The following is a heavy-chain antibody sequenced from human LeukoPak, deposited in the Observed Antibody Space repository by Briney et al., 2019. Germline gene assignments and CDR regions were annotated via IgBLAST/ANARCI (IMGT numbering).Heavy chain of an antibody. D-gene: IGHD5-12*01. CDR3: ARGGYDGYLIY. V-gene: IGHV3-11*01. CDR1: GFTFSDYY. CDR2: ITNTGSPI. J-gene: IGHJ4*02. Sequence: GGSLRLSCAASGFTFSDYYMTWIRQAPGKGLEWVSYITNTGSPIYYADSVKGRLTISRDNARNSLYLQMNSLRAEDTAVYYCARGGYDGYLIYWGQGTLVTVSS.